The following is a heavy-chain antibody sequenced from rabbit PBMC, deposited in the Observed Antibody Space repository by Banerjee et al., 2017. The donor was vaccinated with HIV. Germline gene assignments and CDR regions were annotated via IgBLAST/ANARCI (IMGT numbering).Heavy chain of an antibody. D-gene: IGHD2-1*01. CDR2: IYTGSGTT. V-gene: IGHV1S43*01. CDR1: GISFSGGYY. CDR3: ARGDDDYGDYCFNL. J-gene: IGHJ4*01. Sequence: QEQLEESGGGLVKPGGTLTLTCKASGISFSGGYYMCWVRQAPGKGLELIGCIYTGSGTTYYASWVNGRFTISRSTSPSTVDLKMTSLTAADTATYFCARGDDDYGDYCFNLWGQGTLVTVS.